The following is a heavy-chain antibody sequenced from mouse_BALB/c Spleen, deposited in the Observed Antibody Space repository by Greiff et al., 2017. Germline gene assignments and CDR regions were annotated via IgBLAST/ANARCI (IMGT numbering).Heavy chain of an antibody. J-gene: IGHJ4*01. D-gene: IGHD1-1*01. CDR3: ARQSSKDAMDY. CDR1: GFTFSSYA. CDR2: ISSGGSYT. Sequence: EVQLVESGGGLVKPGGSLKLSCAASGFTFSSYAMSWVRQTPEKRLEWVATISSGGSYTYYPDSVKGRFTISRDNAKNTLYLQMSSLRSEDTAMYYCARQSSKDAMDYWGQGTSVTVSS. V-gene: IGHV5-9-3*01.